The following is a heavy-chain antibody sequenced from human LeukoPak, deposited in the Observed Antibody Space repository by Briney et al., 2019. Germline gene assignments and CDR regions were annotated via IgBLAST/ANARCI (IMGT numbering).Heavy chain of an antibody. CDR3: ARSTVDTAMVLAY. CDR1: GDSISSNY. D-gene: IGHD5-18*01. V-gene: IGHV4-59*08. J-gene: IGHJ4*02. Sequence: SGTLSLTCCVVGDSISSNYWRWIRQSPGKGLERIGYIHSSGSTNYNPSLKGRVAMSMDTSKNQFSLKVISVTAADTGGYYCARSTVDTAMVLAYWGQGTLVTVSS. CDR2: IHSSGST.